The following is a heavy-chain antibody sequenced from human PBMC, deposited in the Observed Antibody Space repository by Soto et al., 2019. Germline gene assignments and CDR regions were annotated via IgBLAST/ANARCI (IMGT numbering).Heavy chain of an antibody. CDR3: ASSTKGYKWNYFDH. J-gene: IGHJ4*02. Sequence: SETLSLTCAVSGGSISGSYYYWGWLRQSPGRGPEWIGSVFYTGFTSYNPSLESRVSVSVDTSKNQFSLKVSAVTAADTAVYYCASSTKGYKWNYFDHWGQGDLVTVSS. CDR1: GGSISGSYYY. CDR2: VFYTGFT. V-gene: IGHV4-39*01. D-gene: IGHD1-20*01.